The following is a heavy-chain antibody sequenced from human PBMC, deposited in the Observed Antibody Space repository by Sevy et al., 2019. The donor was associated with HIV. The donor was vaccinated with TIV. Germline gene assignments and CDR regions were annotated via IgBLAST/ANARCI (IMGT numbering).Heavy chain of an antibody. D-gene: IGHD1-26*01. CDR2: ISYDGSNK. V-gene: IGHV3-30-3*01. Sequence: GGSLRLSCAASGFTFSSYAMHWVRQAPGKGLEWVAVISYDGSNKYYAYSVKGRFTISRDNSKNTLYLQMNSLRAEDTAVYYCARSGSLFRPFDYWGQGTLVTVSS. J-gene: IGHJ4*02. CDR3: ARSGSLFRPFDY. CDR1: GFTFSSYA.